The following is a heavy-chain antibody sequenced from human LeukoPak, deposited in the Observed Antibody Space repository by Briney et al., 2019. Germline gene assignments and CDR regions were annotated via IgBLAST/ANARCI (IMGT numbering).Heavy chain of an antibody. Sequence: ASVKVSCKVSGDTLIELAIHWVRQAPGKGLEWMGGLDPEDGATMYAQKFEGRVSMTEDTTTDTAYMELSRLRSDDTAVYYCARDAAMIVVVMGGYGMDVWGQGTTVTVSS. CDR2: LDPEDGAT. D-gene: IGHD3-22*01. J-gene: IGHJ6*02. CDR1: GDTLIELA. V-gene: IGHV1-24*01. CDR3: ARDAAMIVVVMGGYGMDV.